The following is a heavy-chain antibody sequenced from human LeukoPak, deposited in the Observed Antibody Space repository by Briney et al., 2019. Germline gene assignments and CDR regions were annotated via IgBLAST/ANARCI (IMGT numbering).Heavy chain of an antibody. J-gene: IGHJ6*02. CDR2: ISSSSSYI. Sequence: PGGSLRLSCAASGLTFSSYSMNWVRQAPGKGLEWVSSISSSSSYIYYADSVKGRFTISRDNSKNTLYLQMNSLRAEDTAVYYCAKDDPFPNCSSTSCYLYYGMDVWGQGTTVTVSS. CDR1: GLTFSSYS. D-gene: IGHD2-2*01. V-gene: IGHV3-21*04. CDR3: AKDDPFPNCSSTSCYLYYGMDV.